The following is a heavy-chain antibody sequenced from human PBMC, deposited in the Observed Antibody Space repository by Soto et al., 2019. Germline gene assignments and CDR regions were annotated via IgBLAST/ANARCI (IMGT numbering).Heavy chain of an antibody. D-gene: IGHD5-12*01. CDR2: IYPGDSDT. J-gene: IGHJ6*03. CDR3: ARRARYSPGKYSGYDTLYYMDV. Sequence: GESLKISCKGSGYIFTNYWIAWVRQMPGKGLEWMGIIYPGDSDTIYSPSFQGQVTTSADQAISTAYLQWSSLKASDTAMYYCARRARYSPGKYSGYDTLYYMDVWGKGTTVTVSS. CDR1: GYIFTNYW. V-gene: IGHV5-51*01.